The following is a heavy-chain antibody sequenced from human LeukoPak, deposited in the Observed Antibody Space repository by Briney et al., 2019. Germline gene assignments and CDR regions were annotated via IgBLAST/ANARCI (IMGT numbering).Heavy chain of an antibody. CDR2: INHSGST. J-gene: IGHJ4*02. D-gene: IGHD6-19*01. CDR1: GGSFSGYY. V-gene: IGHV4-34*01. Sequence: PSETLSLTCAVYGGSFSGYYWSWIRQPPGKGLGWIGEINHSGSTNYNPSLKSRVTISVDTSKNQFSLKLSSVTAADTAVYYCARGGIAVAQARYYFDYWGQGTLVTVSS. CDR3: ARGGIAVAQARYYFDY.